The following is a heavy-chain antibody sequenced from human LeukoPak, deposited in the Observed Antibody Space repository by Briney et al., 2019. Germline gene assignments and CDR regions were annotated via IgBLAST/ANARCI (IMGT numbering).Heavy chain of an antibody. D-gene: IGHD6-6*01. CDR3: ARGSWSSSIDY. J-gene: IGHJ4*02. Sequence: PPETLSLTCTVSGGSISSGDYYWSWIRQPPGKGLEWIGYIYYRGSTYYNPSLKSRLTISVDTSKNQFSLRLSSVTAADTAVYYCARGSWSSSIDYWGQGTLVTVSS. V-gene: IGHV4-30-4*01. CDR1: GGSISSGDYY. CDR2: IYYRGST.